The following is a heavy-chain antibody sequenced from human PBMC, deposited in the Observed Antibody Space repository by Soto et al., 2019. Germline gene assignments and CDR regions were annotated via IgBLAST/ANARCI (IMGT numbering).Heavy chain of an antibody. D-gene: IGHD5-18*01. Sequence: SETLSLTCTVSGGSISSYYWSWIRQPPGKGLEWIGYIYYSGSTNYNPSLKSRVTISVDTSKNQFSLKLSSVTAADTAVYYCARLAVDTAMVDYYYYYGMDVWGQGTTVTVSS. CDR3: ARLAVDTAMVDYYYYYGMDV. CDR2: IYYSGST. V-gene: IGHV4-59*01. CDR1: GGSISSYY. J-gene: IGHJ6*02.